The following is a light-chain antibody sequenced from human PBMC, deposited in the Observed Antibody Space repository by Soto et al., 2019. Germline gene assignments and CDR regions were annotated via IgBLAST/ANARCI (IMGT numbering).Light chain of an antibody. J-gene: IGKJ1*01. CDR1: QSVDSNY. CDR2: GAS. CDR3: LQHNSYPRT. V-gene: IGKV3-20*01. Sequence: EIVLTQSPGTLSLSPGEEATLSCRASQSVDSNYLAWYQQKPGQTPRLIIYGASGRADGIPHRFSGSGFGTDFTLTISRLEPEDFATYYCLQHNSYPRTFGQGTKVDIK.